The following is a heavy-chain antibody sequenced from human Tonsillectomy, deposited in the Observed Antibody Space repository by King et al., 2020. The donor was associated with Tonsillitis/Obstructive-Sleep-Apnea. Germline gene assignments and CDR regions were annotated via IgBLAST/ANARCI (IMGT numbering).Heavy chain of an antibody. D-gene: IGHD2-8*01. V-gene: IGHV4-59*13. CDR2: IYYSAST. J-gene: IGHJ6*03. CDR3: ARVSCSERPSGTDDGCEGYYYYYTDV. CDR1: GDSISNYY. Sequence: VQLQESGPGLVKPSETLSLTCTVSGDSISNYYWSWIRQPPGKGLEWIGYIYYSASTNYNPSLKSRVTISVDTSRNQFSLKLSSVTAADTAVYYCARVSCSERPSGTDDGCEGYYYYYTDVWGQGTTVTVAS.